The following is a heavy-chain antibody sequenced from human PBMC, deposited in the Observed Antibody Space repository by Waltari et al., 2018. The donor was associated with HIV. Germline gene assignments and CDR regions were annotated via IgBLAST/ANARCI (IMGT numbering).Heavy chain of an antibody. V-gene: IGHV3-15*01. CDR3: TTDPETTENI. D-gene: IGHD1-1*01. Sequence: EVQLVESGGGLVQPGGSLRLSCAASGFTFSNARMTWVRQATGKGLKWVGRIKSKTDGGTTDYAAPVKGRFTISREDSKNTLYLQMNSRKTEDTAVYYCTTDPETTENIWGQGTMVTVSS. J-gene: IGHJ3*02. CDR1: GFTFSNAR. CDR2: IKSKTDGGTT.